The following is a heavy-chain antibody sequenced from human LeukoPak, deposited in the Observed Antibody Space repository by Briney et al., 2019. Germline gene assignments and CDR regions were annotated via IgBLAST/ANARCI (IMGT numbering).Heavy chain of an antibody. CDR3: ARGPYGGGYYVGDL. J-gene: IGHJ5*02. Sequence: QPGGSLRLSCAASGFTFSGYWMHWVRQAPGKGLVWVSRINSDGSSTSYADSVKGRLTISRDNAKNTLYLQMNSLRAEDTAVYYCARGPYGGGYYVGDLWGQGSLLTVSS. CDR2: INSDGSST. V-gene: IGHV3-74*01. CDR1: GFTFSGYW. D-gene: IGHD1-26*01.